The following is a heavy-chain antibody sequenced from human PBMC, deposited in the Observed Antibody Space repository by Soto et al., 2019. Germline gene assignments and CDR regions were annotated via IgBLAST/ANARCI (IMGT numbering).Heavy chain of an antibody. CDR2: ISGSGGST. Sequence: GGSLRLSCAASGFTFSSYAMSWVRQAPGKGLEWVSAISGSGGSTYYADSVKGRFTISRDDSKNTLYLQMNSLRAEDTAVYYCAKDAIVVVPAATALPQALTVFDYWGQGTLVTVSS. CDR3: AKDAIVVVPAATALPQALTVFDY. J-gene: IGHJ4*02. CDR1: GFTFSSYA. V-gene: IGHV3-23*01. D-gene: IGHD2-2*01.